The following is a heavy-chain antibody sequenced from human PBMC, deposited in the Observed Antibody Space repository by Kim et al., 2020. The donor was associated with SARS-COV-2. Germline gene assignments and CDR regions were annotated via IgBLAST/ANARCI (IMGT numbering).Heavy chain of an antibody. V-gene: IGHV1-18*01. J-gene: IGHJ4*02. Sequence: YAQKLQGRVTMTTDTSTSTAYRELRSLRSDDTAVYYCARVLDSSSWYPDYWGQGTLVTVSS. D-gene: IGHD6-13*01. CDR3: ARVLDSSSWYPDY.